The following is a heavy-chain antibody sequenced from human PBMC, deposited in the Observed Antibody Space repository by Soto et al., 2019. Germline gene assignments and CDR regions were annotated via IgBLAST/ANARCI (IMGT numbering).Heavy chain of an antibody. CDR2: IGSAGDS. D-gene: IGHD3-10*01. J-gene: IGHJ6*02. V-gene: IGHV3-13*01. CDR1: GYTFRCYD. CDR3: ARGSKGTYGMDV. Sequence: VGSLRLSCAASGYTFRCYDMHWVRQVTGKGLEWVSVIGSAGDSNYAPSVKGRFTISRENAKNSLYLQMNSLRAGDTAVYYCARGSKGTYGMDVWGQGTTVTVSS.